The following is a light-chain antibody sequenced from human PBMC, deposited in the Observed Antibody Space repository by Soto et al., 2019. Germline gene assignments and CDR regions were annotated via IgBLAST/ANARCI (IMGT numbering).Light chain of an antibody. CDR3: QQYNSYSPMYT. Sequence: DIQMTQCPSTLSASVGDRVTITCRASQSISSWLAWYQQKPGKAPKLLIYKASSLESGVPSRFSGSGSGTEFTLTISSLQPDDFATYYCQQYNSYSPMYTFGQGTKLEIK. CDR1: QSISSW. J-gene: IGKJ2*01. CDR2: KAS. V-gene: IGKV1-5*03.